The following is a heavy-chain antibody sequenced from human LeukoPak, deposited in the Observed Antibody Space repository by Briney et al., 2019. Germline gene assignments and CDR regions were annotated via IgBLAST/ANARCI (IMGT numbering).Heavy chain of an antibody. CDR1: GGSISSYY. CDR2: IYYSGST. D-gene: IGHD3-16*01. Sequence: SETLSLTCTVSGGSISSYYWSWIRQPPGKGLEWIGYIYYSGSTNYNPSLKSRVTISVDTSKNQFTLKLSSVTAADTAVYYCARDIVEGGAFDYWGQGTLVTVSS. CDR3: ARDIVEGGAFDY. J-gene: IGHJ4*02. V-gene: IGHV4-59*01.